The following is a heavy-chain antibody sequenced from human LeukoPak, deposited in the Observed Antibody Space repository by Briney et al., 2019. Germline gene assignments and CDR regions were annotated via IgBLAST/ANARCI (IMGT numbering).Heavy chain of an antibody. J-gene: IGHJ4*02. CDR2: IGNTET. D-gene: IGHD5-18*01. CDR3: AKDWIQFSRVFDCFDS. V-gene: IGHV3-23*01. Sequence: GGSLRLSCATSGFPFETNAMSWVRQAPGKGLEWVATIGNTETFYADSVTGRFTISRDNSKNTVNLQMNRLRVEDTAIYYCAKDWIQFSRVFDCFDSWGQGTLVTVSS. CDR1: GFPFETNA.